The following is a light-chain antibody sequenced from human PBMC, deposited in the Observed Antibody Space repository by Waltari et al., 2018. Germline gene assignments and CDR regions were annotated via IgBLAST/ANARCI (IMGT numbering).Light chain of an antibody. J-gene: IGKJ4*01. CDR3: QQYDDSIS. CDR2: GTS. Sequence: VLTQSPGTVYLSPGERATLSLRASQSVNSPYLAWYQQKPGQAPRLLIFGTSSRATGIPDKYSGSGSGTDFTLTISRLEPEDFAMYYCQQYDDSISFGGGTRVEIK. V-gene: IGKV3-20*01. CDR1: QSVNSPY.